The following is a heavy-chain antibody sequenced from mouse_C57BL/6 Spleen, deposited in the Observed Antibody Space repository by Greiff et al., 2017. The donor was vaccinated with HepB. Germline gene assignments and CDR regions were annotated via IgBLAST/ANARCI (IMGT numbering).Heavy chain of an antibody. CDR3: AFNYYGSSHAMDY. D-gene: IGHD1-1*01. CDR2: ISSGSSTI. J-gene: IGHJ4*01. V-gene: IGHV5-17*01. Sequence: EVMLVESGGGLVKPGGSLKLSCAASGFTFSDYGMHWVRQAPEKGLEWVAYISSGSSTIYYADTVKGRFTISRDNAKNTLFLQMTSLRSEDTAMYYCAFNYYGSSHAMDYWGQGTSVTVSS. CDR1: GFTFSDYG.